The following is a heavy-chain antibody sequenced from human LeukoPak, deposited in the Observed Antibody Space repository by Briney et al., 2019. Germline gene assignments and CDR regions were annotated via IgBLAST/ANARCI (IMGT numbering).Heavy chain of an antibody. CDR3: VKDRSIAAPNNDFFDS. V-gene: IGHV3-64D*06. D-gene: IGHD6-6*01. Sequence: GGSLRLSCSASGLTFNRFYLHWVRQAPGKGLEFVSHISSNGATTYYADSVKGRFTISRDNSKNTLYLQMSSLRADDTAVYYCVKDRSIAAPNNDFFDSWGQGALVTVSS. CDR1: GLTFNRFY. CDR2: ISSNGATT. J-gene: IGHJ4*02.